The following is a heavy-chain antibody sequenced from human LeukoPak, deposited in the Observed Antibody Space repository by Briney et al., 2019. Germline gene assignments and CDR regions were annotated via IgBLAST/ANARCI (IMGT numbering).Heavy chain of an antibody. CDR2: AYYSGNT. CDR3: ARVQGPVGFDP. V-gene: IGHV4-59*08. CDR1: GGSISSYY. J-gene: IGHJ5*02. Sequence: PSETLSLTCTVSGGSISSYYWSWIRQPPGKGLEWIGYAYYSGNTNYNPSLKSRVTISVDTSKNQFSLNLNSVTAADTAVYYCARVQGPVGFDPWGQGTLVTVS.